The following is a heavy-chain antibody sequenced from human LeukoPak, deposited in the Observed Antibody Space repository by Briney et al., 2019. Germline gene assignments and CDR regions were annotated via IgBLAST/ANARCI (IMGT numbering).Heavy chain of an antibody. CDR2: TYYRSKWYS. CDR3: AKESPYGSPRNYYFDY. CDR1: GDSVSGETTA. Sequence: PSQTLSLTCAISGDSVSGETTAWNWIRQSPSRGLEWLGSTYYRSKWYSDYAVSVKGRIIISSDTSKNQFSLQLNSVTPEDTAIYYCAKESPYGSPRNYYFDYWGQGTLVTVSS. J-gene: IGHJ4*02. V-gene: IGHV6-1*01. D-gene: IGHD1-14*01.